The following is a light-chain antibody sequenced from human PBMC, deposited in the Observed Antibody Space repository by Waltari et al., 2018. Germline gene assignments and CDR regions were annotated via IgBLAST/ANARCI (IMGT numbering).Light chain of an antibody. CDR3: QQRSNALT. V-gene: IGKV3-11*01. CDR1: QSVSSNY. CDR2: GAS. Sequence: EVVLTQSPDTLSLSPGERATLSCRASQSVSSNYFAWYQQKPGQAPRLLIYGASNRATGIPDRFSGRGSGTDFTLTISSLEPEDFGLYYCQQRSNALTFGQGTKLEI. J-gene: IGKJ2*01.